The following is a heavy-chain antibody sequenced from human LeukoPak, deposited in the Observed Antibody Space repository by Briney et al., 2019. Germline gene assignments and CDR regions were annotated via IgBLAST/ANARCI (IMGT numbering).Heavy chain of an antibody. J-gene: IGHJ6*04. CDR2: IYWDDDK. D-gene: IGHD6-13*01. CDR3: AHRRVAAADMDV. V-gene: IGHV2-5*02. CDR1: GFSLSTSGVG. Sequence: SGPTLVKPTQTLTLTCTFSGFSLSTSGVGVGWIRQPPGKALEWLALIYWDDDKRYSPSLKSRLTITKDTSRNQVVLTMTNIDPVDTATYYCAHRRVAAADMDVWGKGTTVTVSS.